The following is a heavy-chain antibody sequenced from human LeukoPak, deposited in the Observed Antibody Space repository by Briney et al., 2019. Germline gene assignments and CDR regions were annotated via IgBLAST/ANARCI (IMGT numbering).Heavy chain of an antibody. J-gene: IGHJ5*02. V-gene: IGHV3-7*01. CDR2: IKVDGSEK. D-gene: IGHD6-6*01. CDR3: ARGSSSSPNWFDP. CDR1: GFTFSSHW. Sequence: GGSLRLSCAASGFTFSSHWMSWVRQAPGKGLEWVANIKVDGSEKYYVDSVKGRFTISRDNAKNSLYMQMNSLRAEDTAVYYCARGSSSSPNWFDPWGQGTLVTVSS.